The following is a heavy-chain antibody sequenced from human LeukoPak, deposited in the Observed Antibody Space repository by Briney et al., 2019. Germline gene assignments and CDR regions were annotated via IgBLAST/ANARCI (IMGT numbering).Heavy chain of an antibody. D-gene: IGHD3-10*01. J-gene: IGHJ4*02. CDR1: GFTFSSNA. V-gene: IGHV3-23*01. CDR3: AKTAMIKVIINTYPKGLNY. CDR2: IYGRGETT. Sequence: GGSLRLSCAASGFTFSSNAMNWVRQAPGKGLEWVAAIYGRGETTYYADLVKGRFTISRDNSKNTLYLQMNSLRAEGTAVYYCAKTAMIKVIINTYPKGLNYWGQGTLVTVSS.